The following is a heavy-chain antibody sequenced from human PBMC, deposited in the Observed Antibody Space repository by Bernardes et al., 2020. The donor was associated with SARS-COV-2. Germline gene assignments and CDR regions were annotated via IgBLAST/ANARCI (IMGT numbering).Heavy chain of an antibody. V-gene: IGHV3-74*01. D-gene: IGHD2-15*01. Sequence: GGTLRLSCAASGFTFSSYWMHWVRQAPGKGLVWVSRINSDGSSTSYADSVKGRFTISRDNAKNTLYLQMNSLRAEDTAVYYCVTPVNPKYCSGGSCYGAFDIWGQGTMVTVSS. J-gene: IGHJ3*02. CDR3: VTPVNPKYCSGGSCYGAFDI. CDR1: GFTFSSYW. CDR2: INSDGSST.